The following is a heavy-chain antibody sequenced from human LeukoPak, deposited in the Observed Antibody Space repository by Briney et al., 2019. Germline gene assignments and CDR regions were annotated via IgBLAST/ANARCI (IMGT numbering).Heavy chain of an antibody. CDR3: ARDRVVNWFDP. V-gene: IGHV3-23*01. CDR1: GFPISTNG. D-gene: IGHD2-2*01. J-gene: IGHJ5*02. Sequence: GGSLRLSCAASGFPISTNGMSWVRQAPGKGLEWVSGIVGGDGGTYYADSVKGRFTISRDNAKNSLYLQMNSLRAEDTAVYYCARDRVVNWFDPWGQGTLVTVSS. CDR2: IVGGDGGT.